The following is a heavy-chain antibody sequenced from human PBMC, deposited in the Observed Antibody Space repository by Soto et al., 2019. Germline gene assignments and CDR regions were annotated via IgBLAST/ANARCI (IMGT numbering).Heavy chain of an antibody. Sequence: QVQLVQSGAEVKKPGSSVKVSCKASGGTFSSYAISWVRQAPGQGLEWMGGIIPIFGTANYAQKFQGRVTITADESTSTAYMELGSLRSEDTAVYYCARDRGETTVTTGWWYYGMDVWGQGTTVTVSS. V-gene: IGHV1-69*12. CDR3: ARDRGETTVTTGWWYYGMDV. CDR1: GGTFSSYA. CDR2: IIPIFGTA. J-gene: IGHJ6*02. D-gene: IGHD4-17*01.